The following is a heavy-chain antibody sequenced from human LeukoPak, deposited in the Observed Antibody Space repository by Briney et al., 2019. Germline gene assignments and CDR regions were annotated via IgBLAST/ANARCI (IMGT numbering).Heavy chain of an antibody. CDR1: GFTFTDTY. CDR3: ARGLRIAVADNIDY. D-gene: IGHD6-19*01. V-gene: IGHV3-11*04. Sequence: GGSLRLSCAVSGFTFTDTYMTWIRQAPGKGLESLSYISPSGTDISYADSVKGRFTISRDNSKNTLYLQMNSLRAEDTAVYYCARGLRIAVADNIDYWGQGTLVTVSS. J-gene: IGHJ4*02. CDR2: ISPSGTDI.